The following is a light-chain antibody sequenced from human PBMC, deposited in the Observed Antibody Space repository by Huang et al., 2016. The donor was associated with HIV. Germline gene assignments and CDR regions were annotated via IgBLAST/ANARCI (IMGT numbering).Light chain of an antibody. CDR2: DTF. CDR1: QGIGNS. J-gene: IGKJ2*01. V-gene: IGKV3-15*01. Sequence: ERVLTQSPGTLSVSPGERATLSCRTSQGIGNSLAWYQLKPGQAPRLLIYDTFIRASDIPARFSGGGSGIDFTLTISGLQSEDSAVYYCQQYHEWPRTFGQGTKVEIK. CDR3: QQYHEWPRT.